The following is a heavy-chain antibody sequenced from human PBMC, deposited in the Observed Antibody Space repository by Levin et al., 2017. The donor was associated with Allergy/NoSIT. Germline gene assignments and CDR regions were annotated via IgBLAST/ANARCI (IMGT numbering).Heavy chain of an antibody. CDR2: ISYDGSNK. CDR3: ARAQDSSPFHAFDI. CDR1: GFTFSSYA. Sequence: AGGSLRLSCAASGFTFSSYAMHWVRQAPGKGLEWVAVISYDGSNKYYADSVKGRFTISRDNSKNTLYLQMNSLRAEDTAVYYCARAQDSSPFHAFDIWGQGTMVTVSS. V-gene: IGHV3-30-3*01. J-gene: IGHJ3*02. D-gene: IGHD3-22*01.